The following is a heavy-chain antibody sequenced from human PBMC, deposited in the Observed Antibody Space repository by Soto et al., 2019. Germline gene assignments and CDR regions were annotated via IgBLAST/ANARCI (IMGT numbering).Heavy chain of an antibody. D-gene: IGHD2-15*01. Sequence: ASVKVSCKPSGYSFTNFYVHWVRQAPGQGLEWMGIIDPSSGTTSYTQKFQGRVTMTRDTSMSTVYMELSSLRSEDTAVYYCARGAVVVPNGLIAGIDVWRLRTTVPVPS. J-gene: IGHJ6*02. CDR2: IDPSSGTT. CDR1: GYSFTNFY. CDR3: ARGAVVVPNGLIAGIDV. V-gene: IGHV1-46*01.